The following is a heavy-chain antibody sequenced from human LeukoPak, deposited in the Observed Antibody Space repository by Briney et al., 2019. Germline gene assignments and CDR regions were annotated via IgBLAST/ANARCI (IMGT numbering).Heavy chain of an antibody. CDR3: ARKYDFWSALDY. V-gene: IGHV4-34*01. D-gene: IGHD3-3*01. Sequence: TPSETLSLTCAVYGGSFSGYYWSWIRQPPGKGLEWIGEINHSGSTNYNPSLKSRVTISVDTSKNQFSLKLSSVTAADTAVYYCARKYDFWSALDYWGQGTLVTVSS. CDR1: GGSFSGYY. CDR2: INHSGST. J-gene: IGHJ4*02.